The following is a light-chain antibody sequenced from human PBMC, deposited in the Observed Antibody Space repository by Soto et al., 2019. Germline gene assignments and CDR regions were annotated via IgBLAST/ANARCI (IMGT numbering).Light chain of an antibody. CDR3: VSFAGGTYV. CDR2: DVN. V-gene: IGLV2-8*01. Sequence: FALTQPPSASGSPGQSVTLSCTGTRSDVGAYIFVSWYQQHPGKAPKLMIYDVNRRPPGVPDRFFGSKSGNPASLTVSGLQAEDEADYYCVSFAGGTYVFGTGTKVTAL. CDR1: RSDVGAYIF. J-gene: IGLJ1*01.